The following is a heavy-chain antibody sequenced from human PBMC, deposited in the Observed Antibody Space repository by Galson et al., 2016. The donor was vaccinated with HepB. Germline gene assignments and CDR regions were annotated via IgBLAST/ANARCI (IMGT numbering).Heavy chain of an antibody. CDR1: EYKFSDYY. V-gene: IGHV1-46*01. Sequence: SVKVSCKASEYKFSDYYIHWVRQVPGQGLEWVGVINPRGGSTSTAQKFQGRLTLTTDTSTKMFYLELSSLNPEDTAIYYCAREGVDLGATVPHFESWGQGSLVAVSS. D-gene: IGHD5-12*01. J-gene: IGHJ4*02. CDR2: INPRGGST. CDR3: AREGVDLGATVPHFES.